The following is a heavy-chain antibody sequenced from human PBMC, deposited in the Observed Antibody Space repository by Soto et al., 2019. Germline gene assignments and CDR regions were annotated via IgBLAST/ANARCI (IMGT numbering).Heavy chain of an antibody. Sequence: ASVKVSCKASGYTSTSYGISWVRQAPGQGLEWMGWISAYNGNTNYAQKLQGRVTMTTDTSTSTAYMELRSLRSDDTAVYYCARDREYSSGWYFDYWGQGTLVTVSS. V-gene: IGHV1-18*01. CDR1: GYTSTSYG. J-gene: IGHJ4*02. CDR2: ISAYNGNT. CDR3: ARDREYSSGWYFDY. D-gene: IGHD6-19*01.